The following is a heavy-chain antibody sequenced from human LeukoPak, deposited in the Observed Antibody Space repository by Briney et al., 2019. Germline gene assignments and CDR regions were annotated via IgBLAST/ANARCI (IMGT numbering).Heavy chain of an antibody. J-gene: IGHJ4*02. CDR2: IGSSGSTI. CDR3: ARGNPYGDYVDY. Sequence: PGGSLRLSCAASGFTFSSYAMSWVRQAPGKGLEWVSYIGSSGSTIYYADSVKGRFTISRDNAKNSLYLQMNSLRAEDTAVYYCARGNPYGDYVDYWGQGTLVTVSS. V-gene: IGHV3-48*03. CDR1: GFTFSSYA. D-gene: IGHD4-17*01.